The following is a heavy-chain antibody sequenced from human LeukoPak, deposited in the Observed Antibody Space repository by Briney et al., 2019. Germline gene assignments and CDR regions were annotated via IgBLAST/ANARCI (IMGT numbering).Heavy chain of an antibody. V-gene: IGHV1-69*13. J-gene: IGHJ5*02. CDR2: IIPIFGTA. CDR1: GGTFSSYA. Sequence: ASVKVSCKASGGTFSSYAISWVRQAPGQGLEWMGGIIPIFGTANYAQKFQGRVTITADESTSTAYMELSSLRSEDTAVYYCARKSIAVAGGNWFDPWGQGTLVTVSS. D-gene: IGHD6-19*01. CDR3: ARKSIAVAGGNWFDP.